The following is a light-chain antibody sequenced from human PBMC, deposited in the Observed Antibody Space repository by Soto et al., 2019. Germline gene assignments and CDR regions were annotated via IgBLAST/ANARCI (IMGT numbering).Light chain of an antibody. J-gene: IGKJ1*01. CDR1: QSVGNNY. CDR2: GAS. CDR3: QQYGSSGT. Sequence: EIVLTQSPGTLSLSPGERATLSCRASQSVGNNYLAWSQQKPGQAPRLLIYGASNRATGIPDRFSGSGSGTDFTLTISRLEPEDFAVDYCQQYGSSGTFGQGTKVDI. V-gene: IGKV3-20*01.